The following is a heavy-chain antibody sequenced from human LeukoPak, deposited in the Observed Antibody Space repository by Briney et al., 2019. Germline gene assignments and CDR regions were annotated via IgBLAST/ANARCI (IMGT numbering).Heavy chain of an antibody. CDR1: GGSISSYY. V-gene: IGHV4-59*01. J-gene: IGHJ6*03. D-gene: IGHD5-24*01. CDR3: ARVVEMATTYYYYYYMDV. CDR2: IYYSGST. Sequence: PSETLSLTCTVSGGSISSYYWSWIRQPPGKGLEWIGYIYYSGSTNYNPSLKSRVTISVDTSKNQFSLKLSSVTAADTAVYYCARVVEMATTYYYYYYMDVWGKGTTVTISS.